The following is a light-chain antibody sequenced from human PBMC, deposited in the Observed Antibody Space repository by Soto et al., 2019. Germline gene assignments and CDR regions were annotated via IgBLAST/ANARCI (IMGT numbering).Light chain of an antibody. CDR3: QQYGNSPVFT. CDR1: QSVSSSY. V-gene: IGKV3-20*01. J-gene: IGKJ3*01. CDR2: ATS. Sequence: EIVSTQSPGTLSLSPGERATLSCRASQSVSSSYLAWYQQKPGQAPSLLIYATSNRATGIPDRFSGSGSGADFTLTISRLEPEDFAVYYCQQYGNSPVFTFGPGNKVDIK.